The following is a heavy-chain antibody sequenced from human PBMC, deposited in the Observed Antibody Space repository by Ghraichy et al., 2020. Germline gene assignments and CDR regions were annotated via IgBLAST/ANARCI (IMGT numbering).Heavy chain of an antibody. D-gene: IGHD3-10*01. V-gene: IGHV1-69*13. Sequence: SVKVSCKASGGTFSSYAISWVRQAPGQGLEWMGGIIPIFGTANYAQKFQGRVTITADESTSTAYMELSSLRSEDTAVYYCASRLLWFGEREGDYWGQGTLVTVSS. CDR1: GGTFSSYA. CDR2: IIPIFGTA. J-gene: IGHJ4*02. CDR3: ASRLLWFGEREGDY.